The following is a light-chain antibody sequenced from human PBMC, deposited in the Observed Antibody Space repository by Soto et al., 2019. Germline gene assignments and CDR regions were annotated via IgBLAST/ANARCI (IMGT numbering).Light chain of an antibody. J-gene: IGKJ1*01. V-gene: IGKV1-5*01. CDR1: HNIERW. Sequence: IQMTQSPSTLSASVGDRVTITCRASHNIERWMAWYQQKRGRAPSLLIFDATTLHSGVPSRFSGGGSGTECTLTINGHQPDDFATYYCQQFAKSSTFGQGTTVEIK. CDR2: DAT. CDR3: QQFAKSST.